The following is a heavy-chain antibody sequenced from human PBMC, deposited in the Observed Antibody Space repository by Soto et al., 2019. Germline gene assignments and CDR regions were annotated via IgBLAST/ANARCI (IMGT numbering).Heavy chain of an antibody. Sequence: QVTLKESGPVLVKPTETLTLTCTVSGLSLSNAGMGVSWIRQPPGKALEWLAHIFSNDEKFYSTSLKSRLTISKDTSKSQVVLTMTNMDPVDTATYYCARIPMGFTVTTYYYYYGMDVWGQGTTVTVSS. D-gene: IGHD4-17*01. CDR3: ARIPMGFTVTTYYYYYGMDV. CDR2: IFSNDEK. J-gene: IGHJ6*02. V-gene: IGHV2-26*01. CDR1: GLSLSNAGMG.